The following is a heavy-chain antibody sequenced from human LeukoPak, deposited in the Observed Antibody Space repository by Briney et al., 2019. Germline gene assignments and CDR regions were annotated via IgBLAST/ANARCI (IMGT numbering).Heavy chain of an antibody. V-gene: IGHV3-64*01. CDR3: ARDPREWELRSYYFDY. CDR2: ISSNGGST. CDR1: GFTFSSYA. Sequence: GGSLRLSCAASGFTFSSYAMHWVRQAPGKGLEYVSAISSNGGSTYYANSVKGRFTISRDNSKNTLYLQMGSLRAEDMAVYYCARDPREWELRSYYFDYWGQGTLVTVSS. J-gene: IGHJ4*02. D-gene: IGHD1-26*01.